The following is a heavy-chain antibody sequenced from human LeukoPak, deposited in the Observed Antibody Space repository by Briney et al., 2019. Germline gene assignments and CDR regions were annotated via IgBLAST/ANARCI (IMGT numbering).Heavy chain of an antibody. V-gene: IGHV4-59*12. D-gene: IGHD2-2*01. CDR1: GGSISSYY. CDR2: ICSGGNT. CDR3: ARGGAGGLSCSRTNCHHFDY. J-gene: IGHJ4*02. Sequence: SETLSLTCRVSGGSISSYYWSWIRQPPGKGLEWIGSICSGGNTCYNPSLKSRITVSIDRSKNQFSLRLSSVTAADTAVYYCARGGAGGLSCSRTNCHHFDYWGQGTLVTVSS.